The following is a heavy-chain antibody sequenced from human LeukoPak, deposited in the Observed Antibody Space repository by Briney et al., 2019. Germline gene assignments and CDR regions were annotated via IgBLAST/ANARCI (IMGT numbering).Heavy chain of an antibody. D-gene: IGHD3-22*01. Sequence: ASVKVSCKASGYTFTSYYMHWVGQAPGQGLEWMGILNPTGGNTSYAQKFQGRVTMTRDTSTSTVYMELSSLRSEDTAVYYCARGFYYDSSDYYPYYFDYWGQGTLVTVSS. CDR3: ARGFYYDSSDYYPYYFDY. J-gene: IGHJ4*02. CDR2: LNPTGGNT. V-gene: IGHV1-46*01. CDR1: GYTFTSYY.